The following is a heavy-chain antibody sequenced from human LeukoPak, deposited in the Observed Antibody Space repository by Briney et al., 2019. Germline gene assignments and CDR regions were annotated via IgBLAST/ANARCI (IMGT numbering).Heavy chain of an antibody. Sequence: SETLSLTCTVSDGSISSYYWNWFRQPPGKGLEWIGHIYYTGTTHYNPSLQSRVSISIDTSKNQFSLKLRSVTAVDTAVYYCARRGHFDTSGYFVADYWGQGTLITVSS. V-gene: IGHV4-59*01. J-gene: IGHJ4*02. D-gene: IGHD3-22*01. CDR1: DGSISSYY. CDR3: ARRGHFDTSGYFVADY. CDR2: IYYTGTT.